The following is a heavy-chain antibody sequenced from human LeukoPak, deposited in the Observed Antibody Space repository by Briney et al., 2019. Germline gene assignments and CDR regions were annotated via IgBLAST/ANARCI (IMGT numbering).Heavy chain of an antibody. CDR3: TRSAIVGAPGDFDY. CDR2: INPSGDSP. J-gene: IGHJ4*02. Sequence: ASVKVSCKASGYTFTSYYMHWVRQAPGQGLEWMGIINPSGDSPTYAQKFRGRVTMTGGTSTSTVYMELSSLRSEDTAVYYCTRSAIVGAPGDFDYWGQGTLVTASS. V-gene: IGHV1-46*03. D-gene: IGHD1-26*01. CDR1: GYTFTSYY.